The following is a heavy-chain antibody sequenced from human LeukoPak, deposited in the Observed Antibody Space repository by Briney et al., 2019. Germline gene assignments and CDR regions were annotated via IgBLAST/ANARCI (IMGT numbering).Heavy chain of an antibody. J-gene: IGHJ6*04. D-gene: IGHD3-10*02. CDR2: ISSSGGRT. Sequence: GGSLRLSCAASGFTFSSYAMSWVRQAPGKGLEWVSGISSSGGRTYYADSVKGRFTISRDNAKNSLYLQMNSLRAEDAAVYYCAELGITMIGGVWGKGTTVTISS. CDR1: GFTFSSYA. V-gene: IGHV3-23*01. CDR3: AELGITMIGGV.